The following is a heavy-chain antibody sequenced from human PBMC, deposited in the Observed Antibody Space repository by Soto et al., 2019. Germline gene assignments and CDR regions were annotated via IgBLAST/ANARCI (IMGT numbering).Heavy chain of an antibody. CDR1: GFTVSSNY. V-gene: IGHV3-53*01. D-gene: IGHD6-19*01. Sequence: GGSLRLSCAASGFTVSSNYMSWVRQAPGKGLEWVSVIYSGGSTYYADSVKGRFTISRDNSKNTLYLQMNSLRAEDTAVYYCAKPQRYSSGWYEDYYYGMDVWGQGTTVTVSS. J-gene: IGHJ6*02. CDR3: AKPQRYSSGWYEDYYYGMDV. CDR2: IYSGGST.